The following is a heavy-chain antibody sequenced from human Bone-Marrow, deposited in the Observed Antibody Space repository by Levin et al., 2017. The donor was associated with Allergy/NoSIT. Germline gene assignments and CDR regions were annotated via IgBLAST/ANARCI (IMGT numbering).Heavy chain of an antibody. D-gene: IGHD4-17*01. Sequence: GESLKISCAASGFTFSNAWMNWVRQAPGKGLEWVGRIKSKTDGGTTDYAAPVKGRFTISRDDSKNTLYLQMNSLKTEDTAVYYCTTLTLRSIHTNDYGDSAPKPFDYWGQGTLVTVSS. V-gene: IGHV3-15*07. J-gene: IGHJ4*02. CDR3: TTLTLRSIHTNDYGDSAPKPFDY. CDR2: IKSKTDGGTT. CDR1: GFTFSNAW.